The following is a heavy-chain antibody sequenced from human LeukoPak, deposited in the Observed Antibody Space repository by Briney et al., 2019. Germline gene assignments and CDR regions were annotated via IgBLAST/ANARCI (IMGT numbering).Heavy chain of an antibody. Sequence: PGGSLRLSCAASGFTFSSYSMNWVRQAPGKGLEWVSSISSSSSYIYYADSVKGRFTISRDNAKNSLYLQMNSLRAEDTAVYYCARDGGGSGSYYLSRDPSYGMDVWGQGTTVTVSS. J-gene: IGHJ6*02. D-gene: IGHD3-10*01. CDR2: ISSSSSYI. V-gene: IGHV3-21*01. CDR1: GFTFSSYS. CDR3: ARDGGGSGSYYLSRDPSYGMDV.